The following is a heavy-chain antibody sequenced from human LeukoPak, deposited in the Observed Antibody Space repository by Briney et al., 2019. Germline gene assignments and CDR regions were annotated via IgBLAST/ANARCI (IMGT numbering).Heavy chain of an antibody. CDR2: ISTDGYTT. V-gene: IGHV3-74*01. D-gene: IGHD2-15*01. J-gene: IGHJ4*02. CDR3: VVGGSPGY. Sequence: GGSLRLSCAASGFTFDDYGMSWVRQAPRKGLVWVSRISTDGYTTDYADFVQGRFTASRDNTKNTWSLEKNSLRAEDTAVYYCVVGGSPGYWGQGTLVTVSS. CDR1: GFTFDDYG.